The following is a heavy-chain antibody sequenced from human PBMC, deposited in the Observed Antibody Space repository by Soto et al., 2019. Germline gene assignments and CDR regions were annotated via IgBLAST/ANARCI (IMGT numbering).Heavy chain of an antibody. V-gene: IGHV1-69*13. CDR3: ARGSGSYHYYYGMDV. J-gene: IGHJ6*04. CDR2: IIPIFGTA. Sequence: SVKVSCKASGGTFSSYAISWVRQAPGQGLEWMGGIIPIFGTANYAQKFQGRVTITADESTSTAYMELSSLRSEDTAVYYCARGSGSYHYYYGMDVWGEGTTVTLSS. D-gene: IGHD1-26*01. CDR1: GGTFSSYA.